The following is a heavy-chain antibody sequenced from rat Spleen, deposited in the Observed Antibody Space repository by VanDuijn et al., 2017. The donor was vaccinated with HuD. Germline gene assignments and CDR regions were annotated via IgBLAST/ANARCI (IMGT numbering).Heavy chain of an antibody. J-gene: IGHJ3*01. CDR1: GFSLTSYN. CDR3: ARHGAYNNYGWFAY. V-gene: IGHV5-25*01. D-gene: IGHD1-10*01. Sequence: VQLKESGPGLVQPSQTLSLTCTVSGFSLTSYNVHWVRQAPTKGLEWVASISTSGGSTYYRDSVKGRFTVARDNAKSTLYLQMDSLRSEDTASYYCARHGAYNNYGWFAYWGQGTLVTVSS. CDR2: ISTSGGST.